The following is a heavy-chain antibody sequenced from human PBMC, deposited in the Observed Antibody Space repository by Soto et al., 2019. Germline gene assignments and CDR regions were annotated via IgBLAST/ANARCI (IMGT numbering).Heavy chain of an antibody. V-gene: IGHV3-21*01. J-gene: IGHJ4*02. CDR3: ARESEDLTSNFDY. CDR1: GFIFTRYS. CDR2: ISSTTNYI. Sequence: EVQLVESGGGLVKPGGSLRLSCAASGFIFTRYSMNWVRQAPGKGLEWVSSISSTTNYIYYADSMKGRFTFSRDNAKNSVYLEMNSLSAEDTAVYYCARESEDLTSNFDYWGQGTLVTVSS.